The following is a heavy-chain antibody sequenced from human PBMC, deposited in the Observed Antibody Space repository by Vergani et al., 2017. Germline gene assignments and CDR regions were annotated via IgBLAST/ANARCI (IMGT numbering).Heavy chain of an antibody. CDR2: IIPIFGTA. D-gene: IGHD2-15*01. J-gene: IGHJ4*02. Sequence: QVQLVQSGAEVKKPGSSVKVSCKASGGTFSSYAISWVRQAPGQGLEWMGGIIPIFGTANYAQKFQGRVTITADESTSTAYMELSSLRSEDTAVYYCARSHRRIFPFGGWSLDYWGQGTLVTVSS. CDR3: ARSHRRIFPFGGWSLDY. V-gene: IGHV1-69*01. CDR1: GGTFSSYA.